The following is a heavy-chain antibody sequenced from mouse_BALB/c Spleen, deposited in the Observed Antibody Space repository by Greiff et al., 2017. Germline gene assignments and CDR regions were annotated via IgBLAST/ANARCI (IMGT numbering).Heavy chain of an antibody. CDR2: IRLKSDNYAT. CDR1: GFTFSSYW. Sequence: EVQVVESGGGLVQPGGSMKLSCVASGFTFSSYWMSWVRQSPEKGLEWVAEIRLKSDNYATHYAESVKGKFTISRDDSKSRLYLQMNSLRAEDTGIYYCTAFAYWGQGTLVTVSA. V-gene: IGHV6-6*02. J-gene: IGHJ3*01. CDR3: TAFAY.